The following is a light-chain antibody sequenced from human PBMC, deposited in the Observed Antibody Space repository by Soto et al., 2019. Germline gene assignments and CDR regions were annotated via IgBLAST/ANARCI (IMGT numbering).Light chain of an antibody. CDR2: DVS. V-gene: IGLV2-11*01. CDR3: NSFTTSTTPYV. CDR1: SSDVGGYNY. J-gene: IGLJ1*01. Sequence: QSALTQPRSVSGSPGQSVTISCTGTSSDVGGYNYVSWYQQHPGKAPKLMIYDVSKRPSGVPDRFSGSKSGNTASLTISGLQAEDEADYYCNSFTTSTTPYVFGTGTKLTVL.